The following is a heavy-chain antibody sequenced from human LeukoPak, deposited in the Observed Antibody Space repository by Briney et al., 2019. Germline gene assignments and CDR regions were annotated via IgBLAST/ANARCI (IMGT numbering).Heavy chain of an antibody. Sequence: GGSLRLSCAASGFTFSSYSMNWVRQAPGKGLEWVSYISSSSSIIYYADSVKGRFTISRDDAKNSLYLQMNSLRAEDTAVYYCARQSGDILTLDYWGQGTLVTVSS. CDR3: ARQSGDILTLDY. CDR2: ISSSSSII. V-gene: IGHV3-48*04. D-gene: IGHD3-9*01. J-gene: IGHJ4*02. CDR1: GFTFSSYS.